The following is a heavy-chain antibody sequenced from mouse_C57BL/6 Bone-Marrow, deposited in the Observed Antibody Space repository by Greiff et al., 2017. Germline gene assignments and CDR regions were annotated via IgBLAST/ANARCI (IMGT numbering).Heavy chain of an antibody. Sequence: VQLKESGAELVRPGASVKLSCTASGFNIKDDYMHWVKQRPEQGLEWIGWIDPENGDTEYASKFQGKATITADTSSNTAYLQLSSLTSEDTAVYYCTSLTTVVATGAYWGQGTLVTVSA. CDR2: IDPENGDT. D-gene: IGHD1-1*01. CDR3: TSLTTVVATGAY. CDR1: GFNIKDDY. J-gene: IGHJ3*01. V-gene: IGHV14-4*01.